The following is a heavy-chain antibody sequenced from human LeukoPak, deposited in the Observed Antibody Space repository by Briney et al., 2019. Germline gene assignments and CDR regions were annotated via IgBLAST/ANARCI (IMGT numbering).Heavy chain of an antibody. Sequence: AGGSLRLSCAASGFTFSSYAMSWVRQAPGKGLEWVSAISGSGGSTYYADSVKGRFTISRDNSKNTLYLQMNSLRAEDTAVYYCARARSPQYYYDSSGYLDYWGQGTLVTVSS. CDR2: ISGSGGST. CDR1: GFTFSSYA. CDR3: ARARSPQYYYDSSGYLDY. D-gene: IGHD3-22*01. J-gene: IGHJ4*02. V-gene: IGHV3-23*01.